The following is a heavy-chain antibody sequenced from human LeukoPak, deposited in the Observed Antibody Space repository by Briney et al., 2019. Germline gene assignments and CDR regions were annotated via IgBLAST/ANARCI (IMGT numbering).Heavy chain of an antibody. Sequence: GASVKVSCKASGYTFTSYAMHWVRQAPGQRLEWMGWINAGNGNTKYSQKFQGRVTITRDTSASTAYVELSSLRSEDTAVYYCNGYDFWSGYTLENGMDVWGQGTRSPSP. D-gene: IGHD3-3*01. J-gene: IGHJ6*02. CDR2: INAGNGNT. CDR1: GYTFTSYA. V-gene: IGHV1-3*01. CDR3: NGYDFWSGYTLENGMDV.